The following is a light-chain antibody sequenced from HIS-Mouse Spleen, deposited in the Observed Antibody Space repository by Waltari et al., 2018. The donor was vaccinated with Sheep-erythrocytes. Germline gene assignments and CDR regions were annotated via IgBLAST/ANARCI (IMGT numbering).Light chain of an antibody. V-gene: IGLV2-11*01. CDR3: CSYAGSYNHV. CDR2: DVS. J-gene: IGLJ1*01. CDR1: SSDVGGYTY. Sequence: QSALTQPRSVSGSPGQSFTISCPGTSSDVGGYTYVPWYQQHPGKAPKLMIYDVSKRPSGVPDRFSGSKSGNTASLTISGLQAEDEADYYCCSYAGSYNHVFATGTKVTVL.